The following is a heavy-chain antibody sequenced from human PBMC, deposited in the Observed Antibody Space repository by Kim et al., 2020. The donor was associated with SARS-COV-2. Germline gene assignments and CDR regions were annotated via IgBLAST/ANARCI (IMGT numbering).Heavy chain of an antibody. Sequence: SETLSLTCAVYGGSFSGYYWSWIRQPPGKGLEWIGEINHSGSTNYNPSLKSRVTISVDTSKNQFSLKLSSVTAADTAVYYCARGRQGYCSSTSCYRGSNYSGMDVWGQGTTVTVSS. D-gene: IGHD2-2*02. CDR1: GGSFSGYY. CDR3: ARGRQGYCSSTSCYRGSNYSGMDV. V-gene: IGHV4-34*01. J-gene: IGHJ6*02. CDR2: INHSGST.